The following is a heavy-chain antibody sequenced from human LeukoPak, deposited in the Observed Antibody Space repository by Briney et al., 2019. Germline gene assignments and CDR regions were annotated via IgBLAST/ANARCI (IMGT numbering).Heavy chain of an antibody. CDR3: AAQGGSGDLRY. CDR1: GYSFSNTW. D-gene: IGHD4-17*01. Sequence: GESLTLSCAASGYSFSNTWMNGVRQAPGKGREWVGRIKSIIDGRRTDYAAPVKGRFTVSRDDSINTQYLQMSSFKTEDTAVYYCAAQGGSGDLRYWGQGTLVTVSS. J-gene: IGHJ4*02. V-gene: IGHV3-15*01. CDR2: IKSIIDGRRT.